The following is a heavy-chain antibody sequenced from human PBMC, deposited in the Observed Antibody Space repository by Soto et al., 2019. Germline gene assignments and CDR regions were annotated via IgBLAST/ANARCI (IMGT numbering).Heavy chain of an antibody. Sequence: PGGSLRLSCAASGFTFDDYAMHWVRQAPGKGLEWVSGISWNSGSIGYADSVKGRFTISRDNAKNSLYLQMNSLRAEDTALYYCAKDMEDGYNYGYYYYGMDVWGQGTTVTVSS. J-gene: IGHJ6*02. CDR1: GFTFDDYA. CDR2: ISWNSGSI. CDR3: AKDMEDGYNYGYYYYGMDV. D-gene: IGHD5-12*01. V-gene: IGHV3-9*01.